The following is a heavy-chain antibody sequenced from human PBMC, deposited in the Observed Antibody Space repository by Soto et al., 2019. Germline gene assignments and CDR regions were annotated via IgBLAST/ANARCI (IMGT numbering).Heavy chain of an antibody. J-gene: IGHJ4*02. V-gene: IGHV3-74*01. CDR3: ARDRYSGSYYFDY. Sequence: PGGSLRLSCAASGITFSSYWMHLVRQAPGKGLVWVSRINSDGSSTSYADSVKGRFTISRDNAKNTLYLQMNSLRAEDTAVYYCARDRYSGSYYFDYWGQGTLVTVSS. CDR2: INSDGSST. D-gene: IGHD1-26*01. CDR1: GITFSSYW.